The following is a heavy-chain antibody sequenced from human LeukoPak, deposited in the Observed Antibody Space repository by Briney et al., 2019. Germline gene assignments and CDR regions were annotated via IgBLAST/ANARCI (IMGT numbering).Heavy chain of an antibody. J-gene: IGHJ4*02. D-gene: IGHD3-16*02. CDR2: IYTSGGT. CDR3: ARLTRLSTSPDRYYLDY. Sequence: SETLSLTCTVSGDSISSYYWSWIRQPPGKGLGWIGYIYTSGGTNYIPSLKGRVTISIDTSKNQFSLKPSSVTAADSAVYYCARLTRLSTSPDRYYLDYWGQGTLVTVSS. CDR1: GDSISSYY. V-gene: IGHV4-4*09.